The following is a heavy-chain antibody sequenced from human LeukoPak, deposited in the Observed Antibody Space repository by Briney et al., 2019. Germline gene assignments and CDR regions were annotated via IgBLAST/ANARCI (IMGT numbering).Heavy chain of an antibody. CDR1: GGSISSSSYY. D-gene: IGHD3-16*02. CDR2: IYYSGST. Sequence: PSETLSLTCTVSGGSISSSSYYWGWIRQPPGKGLEWIGSIYYSGSTYYNPSLKSRVTISVDTSKNQFSLKLSSVTAADTAVYYCARGHLSAFGGVIADDAFDIWGQGTMVTVSS. V-gene: IGHV4-39*07. CDR3: ARGHLSAFGGVIADDAFDI. J-gene: IGHJ3*02.